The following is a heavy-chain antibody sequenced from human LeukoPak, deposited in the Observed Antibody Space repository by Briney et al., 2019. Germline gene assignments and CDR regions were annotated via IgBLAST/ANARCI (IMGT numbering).Heavy chain of an antibody. J-gene: IGHJ6*03. CDR1: GFTFSSYA. Sequence: GGSLRLSCAASGFTFSSYAMSWVRQAPGKGLEWVSAISGSGGSTYYADSVKGRFTISRDNSKNTLYLQMNSLRAEDTAVYYCAKSYFFGSIAAAGTHYYMDVWGKGTTVTVSS. CDR2: ISGSGGST. CDR3: AKSYFFGSIAAAGTHYYMDV. V-gene: IGHV3-23*01. D-gene: IGHD6-13*01.